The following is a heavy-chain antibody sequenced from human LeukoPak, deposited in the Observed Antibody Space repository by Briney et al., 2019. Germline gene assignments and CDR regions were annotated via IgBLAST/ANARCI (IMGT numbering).Heavy chain of an antibody. CDR3: AKGLKTAVGPYMGYHYYMDV. CDR2: IWYGGSNK. V-gene: IGHV3-30*02. Sequence: GGSLRLSCAASGFTFSSYGMHWVRQAPGKGLEWVAVIWYGGSNKYYADSVKGRFTISRDNSKNTLYLQMNSLRAEDTAVYYCAKGLKTAVGPYMGYHYYMDVWGKGTTVTVSS. CDR1: GFTFSSYG. J-gene: IGHJ6*03. D-gene: IGHD5-18*01.